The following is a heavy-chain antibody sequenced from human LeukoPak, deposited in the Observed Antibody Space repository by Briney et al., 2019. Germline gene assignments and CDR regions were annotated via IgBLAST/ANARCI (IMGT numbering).Heavy chain of an antibody. D-gene: IGHD2-21*02. V-gene: IGHV1-46*01. J-gene: IGHJ2*01. CDR1: GYTFTSYY. CDR3: ARDRGSKRVAYCGGDCYIGYFDP. CDR2: INPSGGST. Sequence: ASVKVSCKASGYTFTSYYMHWVRQAPGQGLEWMGIINPSGGSTSYAQKFQGRVTMTRDTSTSTVYMELSSLRSEDTAVYYCARDRGSKRVAYCGGDCYIGYFDPWGRGTLVTVSS.